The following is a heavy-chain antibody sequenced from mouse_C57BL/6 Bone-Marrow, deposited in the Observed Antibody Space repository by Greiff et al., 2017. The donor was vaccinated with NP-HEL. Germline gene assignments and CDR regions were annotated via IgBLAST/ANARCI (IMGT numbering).Heavy chain of an antibody. CDR2: INPNNGGT. CDR1: GYTFTDYY. Sequence: EVQLQQSGPELVKPGASVKISCKASGYTFTDYYMNWVKQSHGKSLEWIGDINPNNGGTSYNQKFKGKATLTVDKSSSTAYMELRSLTSEDAAVYYCAAPDYYGSSFPYFDVWGTGTTVTVSS. CDR3: AAPDYYGSSFPYFDV. V-gene: IGHV1-26*01. D-gene: IGHD1-1*01. J-gene: IGHJ1*03.